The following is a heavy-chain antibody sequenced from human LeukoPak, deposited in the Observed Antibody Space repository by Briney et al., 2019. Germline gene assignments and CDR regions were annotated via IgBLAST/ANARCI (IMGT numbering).Heavy chain of an antibody. CDR1: GFTFTDYW. D-gene: IGHD6-13*01. V-gene: IGHV3-7*01. J-gene: IGHJ4*01. Sequence: GGSLRLSCAVFGFTFTDYWMNWVRQAPGKGLEWVASIRQDGGEKSYVDSVKGRFSISRGNTKNSLYLQMSSLRAEDTAVYYCARDGTAPGLYFDLWGQGTLVTVSS. CDR2: IRQDGGEK. CDR3: ARDGTAPGLYFDL.